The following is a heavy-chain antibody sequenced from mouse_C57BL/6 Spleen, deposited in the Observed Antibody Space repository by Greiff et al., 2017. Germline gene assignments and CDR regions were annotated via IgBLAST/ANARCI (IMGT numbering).Heavy chain of an antibody. CDR1: GYTFTSYW. Sequence: QVQLQQPGAELVKPGASVKMSCKASGYTFTSYWLTWVKQRPGQGLEWIGDIYPGSGSTNYTEQFKSKATLTVGTSSSTAYMQLSSLTSEDSAVYYCARDYYGSSYFDYWGQGTTLTVSS. D-gene: IGHD1-1*01. CDR3: ARDYYGSSYFDY. J-gene: IGHJ2*01. V-gene: IGHV1-55*01. CDR2: IYPGSGST.